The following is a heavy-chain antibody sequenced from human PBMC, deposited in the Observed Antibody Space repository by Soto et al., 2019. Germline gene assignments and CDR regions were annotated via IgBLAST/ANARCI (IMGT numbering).Heavy chain of an antibody. CDR2: VNPNSNET. V-gene: IGHV1-8*01. J-gene: IGHJ4*02. D-gene: IGHD5-12*01. Sequence: QVQLVQSGAEVKKPGASVKVSCEASGYTFSSYHISWVRQASGQGLEWMGWVNPNSNETDYAQKFQGRVTMTGNTSIRTAYMELRSLRSDDTAVYYCVRSGRRSGIDYWGQGTLVTVSS. CDR3: VRSGRRSGIDY. CDR1: GYTFSSYH.